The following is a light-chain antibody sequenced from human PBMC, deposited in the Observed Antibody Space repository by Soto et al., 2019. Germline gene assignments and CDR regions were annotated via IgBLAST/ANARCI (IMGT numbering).Light chain of an antibody. CDR2: AAS. Sequence: EIVLTQSPGTLSLSPGERATLSFGASQSFSSRYLAWYQQKPGQAPRLLIYAASNRATGIPDRFSGSGSGTDFTLTISRLEPEDFAVYFCQQYGSSPITFGQGTRLEIK. CDR1: QSFSSRY. CDR3: QQYGSSPIT. V-gene: IGKV3-20*01. J-gene: IGKJ5*01.